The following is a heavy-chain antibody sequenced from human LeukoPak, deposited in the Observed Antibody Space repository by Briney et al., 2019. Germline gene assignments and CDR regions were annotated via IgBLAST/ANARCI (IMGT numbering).Heavy chain of an antibody. J-gene: IGHJ2*01. CDR2: ISYDGTKT. CDR3: ARDQGSTSYYGEYFDL. V-gene: IGHV3-30-3*01. Sequence: PGGSLRLSCAASGFPFSQYAMHSVRQAPRKGLDWVAIISYDGTKTDYADSVKGRLTIPRDNSRNTLYLQMNSLRTEDAATYYCARDQGSTSYYGEYFDLWGLGTLVTVSS. CDR1: GFPFSQYA. D-gene: IGHD1-26*01.